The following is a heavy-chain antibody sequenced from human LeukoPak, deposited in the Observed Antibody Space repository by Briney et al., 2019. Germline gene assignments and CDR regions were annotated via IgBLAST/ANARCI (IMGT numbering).Heavy chain of an antibody. J-gene: IGHJ6*02. Sequence: GGSLRLSCAASGFTFSRYWMHWLRQGPGKGLVCVSRISTDGSSSTYADSVKGRFTIFRDNGKNTLYLQMNSLRAEDTAVYYCASYLTSIPSGMDVWGQGTTVIVSS. D-gene: IGHD2/OR15-2a*01. CDR1: GFTFSRYW. CDR2: ISTDGSSS. V-gene: IGHV3-74*01. CDR3: ASYLTSIPSGMDV.